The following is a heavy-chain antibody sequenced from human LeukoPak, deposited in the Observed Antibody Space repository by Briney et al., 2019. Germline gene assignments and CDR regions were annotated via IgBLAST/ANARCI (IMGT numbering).Heavy chain of an antibody. CDR2: INHSGST. D-gene: IGHD3-3*01. Sequence: SETLSLTCAVYGGSFSGYYWSWIRQPPGKGLEWIGEINHSGSTNYKPSLKSRVTISVDTSKNQFSLKLSSVTAADTAVYYCARSRITIFGVVKDYFDYWGQGTLVTVSS. V-gene: IGHV4-34*01. J-gene: IGHJ4*02. CDR1: GGSFSGYY. CDR3: ARSRITIFGVVKDYFDY.